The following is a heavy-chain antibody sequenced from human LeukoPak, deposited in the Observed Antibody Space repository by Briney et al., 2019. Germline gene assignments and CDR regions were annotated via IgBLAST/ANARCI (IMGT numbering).Heavy chain of an antibody. CDR3: SNGRRGDYSSTDF. CDR1: GFTFSSYA. Sequence: GGSLRLSCAASGFTFSSYAMSWVRQAPGKGLEWVSAISGSGGSTYYADSVKGRFTISRDNSKATLNLQMNTLRAEDTAVYSCSNGRRGDYSSTDFWGQGPVAPVSS. D-gene: IGHD4-17*01. J-gene: IGHJ4*02. CDR2: ISGSGGST. V-gene: IGHV3-23*01.